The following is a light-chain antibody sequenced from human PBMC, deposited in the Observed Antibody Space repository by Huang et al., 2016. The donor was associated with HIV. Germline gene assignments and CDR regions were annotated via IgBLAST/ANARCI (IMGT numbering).Light chain of an antibody. Sequence: ILLTQFPATLSVSPGQRVTLSCRASQSVGGKLAWYQQRPGQAPRLLIYGASTRVPTIPDRFSGSGSGTEFTLTVSSLQSEQYDTWPPLTFGGGTKV. J-gene: IGKJ4*01. CDR2: GAS. CDR1: QSVGGK. CDR3: LT. V-gene: IGKV3-15*01.